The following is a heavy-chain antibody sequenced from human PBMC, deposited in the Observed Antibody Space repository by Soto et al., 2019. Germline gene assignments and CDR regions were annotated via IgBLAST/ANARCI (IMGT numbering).Heavy chain of an antibody. V-gene: IGHV1-69*12. D-gene: IGHD3-22*01. CDR3: ARVYYDSSGYYYYFDY. J-gene: IGHJ4*02. CDR1: GGTFSSYA. Sequence: QVQLVQSGAEVKKPGSSVKVSCKASGGTFSSYAISWVRQAPGQGLEWMGGIIPIFGTANYAQKFQGRVTITADASTSTAYMELSSLRSEDTAVYYCARVYYDSSGYYYYFDYWGQGTLVTVSS. CDR2: IIPIFGTA.